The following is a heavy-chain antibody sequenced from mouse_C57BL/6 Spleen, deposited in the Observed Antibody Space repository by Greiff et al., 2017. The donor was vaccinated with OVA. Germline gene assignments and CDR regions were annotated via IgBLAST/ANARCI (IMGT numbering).Heavy chain of an antibody. J-gene: IGHJ1*03. CDR2: IYPGSGNT. CDR1: GYTFTDYY. V-gene: IGHV1-84*01. Sequence: QVHVKQSGPELVKPGASVKISCKASGYTFTDYYINWVKQRPGQGLAWIGWIYPGSGNTKYNEKFKGKATLTVDQSSSTAYMQLSSLTSEGSAVDVCAREVYGSGYDWYFDVWGTGTTVTVSS. D-gene: IGHD1-1*01. CDR3: AREVYGSGYDWYFDV.